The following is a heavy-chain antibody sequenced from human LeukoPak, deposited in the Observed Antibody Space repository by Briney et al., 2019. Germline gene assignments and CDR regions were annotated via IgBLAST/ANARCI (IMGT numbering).Heavy chain of an antibody. CDR2: IYHSGST. J-gene: IGHJ4*02. D-gene: IGHD3-22*01. CDR1: GYSISSGYY. Sequence: SETLSLTCTVSGYSISSGYYWGWIRQPPGKGLEWIGSIYHSGSTYYNPSLKSRVTISVDTSKNQFSLKLSSVTAADTAVYYCARGKTYYYDSSGYYDSYYFDYWGQGTLVTVSS. CDR3: ARGKTYYYDSSGYYDSYYFDY. V-gene: IGHV4-38-2*02.